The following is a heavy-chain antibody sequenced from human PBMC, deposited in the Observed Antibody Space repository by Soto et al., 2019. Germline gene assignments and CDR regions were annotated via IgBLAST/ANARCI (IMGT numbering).Heavy chain of an antibody. CDR1: GFTFSSYP. Sequence: RLSCAASGFTFSSYPIHWVRQAPGKGLEWVAVISYDGSNKYYADSVKGRFTISRDNSKNTLYLQMNSLRGEDTAVYYCARDRDSSSRPTYWLDPCGQGTMVAVYS. CDR2: ISYDGSNK. CDR3: ARDRDSSSRPTYWLDP. D-gene: IGHD6-13*01. V-gene: IGHV3-30-3*01. J-gene: IGHJ5*02.